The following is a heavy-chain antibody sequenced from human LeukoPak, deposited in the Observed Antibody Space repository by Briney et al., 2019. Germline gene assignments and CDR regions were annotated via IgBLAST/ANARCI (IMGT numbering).Heavy chain of an antibody. V-gene: IGHV3-30*02. J-gene: IGHJ6*02. CDR1: GFSFSRYG. Sequence: PGGSLRLSCAAAGFSFSRYGMHWVRQAPGKWLEWVAFIRSDGSNKYYADSVKGRFPISRDNSKNTLYLQMNSLRAEDTAVYYCAKAPSITMVRGVISYYYGMDVWGQGTTVTVS. CDR3: AKAPSITMVRGVISYYYGMDV. CDR2: IRSDGSNK. D-gene: IGHD3-10*01.